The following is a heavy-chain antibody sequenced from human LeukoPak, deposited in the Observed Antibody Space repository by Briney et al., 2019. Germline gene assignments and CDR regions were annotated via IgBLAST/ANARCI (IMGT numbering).Heavy chain of an antibody. CDR3: ARRRRINSSSWYGNWFDP. CDR2: INHSGST. CDR1: GGSFSGYY. D-gene: IGHD6-13*01. J-gene: IGHJ5*02. V-gene: IGHV4-34*01. Sequence: SSETLSLTCAVYGGSFSGYYWSWIRQPPGKGLEWIGEINHSGSTNYNPSLKSRVTISVDTSKNQFSLKLSSVTAADTAVYYCARRRRINSSSWYGNWFDPWGQGTLVTVSS.